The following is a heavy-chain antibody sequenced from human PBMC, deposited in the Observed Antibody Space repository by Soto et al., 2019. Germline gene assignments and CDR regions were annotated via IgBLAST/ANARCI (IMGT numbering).Heavy chain of an antibody. CDR2: ISDDGTKR. CDR3: ARDPPATRHGMDV. CDR1: GFIFSNYA. J-gene: IGHJ6*02. Sequence: GGSLRLSCAASGFIFSNYAMHWVRQAPGKGLEWVAVISDDGTKRYYADSVKGRFTISRDNSKNTLYLQMKGLRAEDTAVYYCARDPPATRHGMDVWGQGTTVTVSS. V-gene: IGHV3-30*03.